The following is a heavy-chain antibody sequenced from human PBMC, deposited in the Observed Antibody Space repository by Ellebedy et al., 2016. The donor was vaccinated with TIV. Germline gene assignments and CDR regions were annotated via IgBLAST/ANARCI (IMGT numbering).Heavy chain of an antibody. CDR2: IYYSGST. CDR1: GGSISSGGNY. D-gene: IGHD6-19*01. J-gene: IGHJ4*02. CDR3: ARGSGWYDPFDL. V-gene: IGHV4-31*03. Sequence: MPSETLSLTCTVSGGSISSGGNYWTWIRQHPGKGLEWIGFIYYSGSTYNNPSLRSRVTMPVDTSKNQFSLNLTSVTAADTAMYYCARGSGWYDPFDLWGQGTLVTVSS.